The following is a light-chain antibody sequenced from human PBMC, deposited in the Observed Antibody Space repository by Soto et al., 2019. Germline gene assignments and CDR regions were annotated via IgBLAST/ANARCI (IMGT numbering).Light chain of an antibody. CDR2: AAS. J-gene: IGKJ3*01. Sequence: DIQMTQSPSSLSASVGDRVTITCRASQGISNYLAWYQQKPGKVPKLLIYAASTLQSGVPSRFSGSGSWTDFTLTISSLQPEDVATYYCQKYNSALTFGPGTKVDIK. CDR1: QGISNY. CDR3: QKYNSALT. V-gene: IGKV1-27*01.